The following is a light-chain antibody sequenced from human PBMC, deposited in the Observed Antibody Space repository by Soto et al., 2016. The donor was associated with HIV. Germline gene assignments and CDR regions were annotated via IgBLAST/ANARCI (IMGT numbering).Light chain of an antibody. CDR1: QSISTW. Sequence: DIQMTHSPSTLSASVGDRVTITCRASQSISTWSAWYQQKPGKAPKLLIYKASTLESGVPSRFSGSGSGTEFTLTISSLQPEDFATYYCQQYDRYPYTFGQGTKLEIK. CDR3: QQYDRYPYT. V-gene: IGKV1-5*03. J-gene: IGKJ2*01. CDR2: KAS.